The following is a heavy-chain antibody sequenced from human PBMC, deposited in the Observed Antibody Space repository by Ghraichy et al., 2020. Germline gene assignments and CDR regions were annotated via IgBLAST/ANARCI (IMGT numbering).Heavy chain of an antibody. V-gene: IGHV3-7*01. CDR2: IKQDGNEK. CDR3: ARPRQTYYYYAMDV. Sequence: GESLNISCAASGFTFSNYWMTWVRQAPGKGLEWVANIKQDGNEKYCVDSVKGRFTISRDNAKNSLYLQMNILRAEDTAVYYCARPRQTYYYYAMDVWGQGTTVTDCS. CDR1: GFTFSNYW. J-gene: IGHJ6*02.